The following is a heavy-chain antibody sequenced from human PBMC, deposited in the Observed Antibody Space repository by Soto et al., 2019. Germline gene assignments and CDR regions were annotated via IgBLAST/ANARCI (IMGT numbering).Heavy chain of an antibody. CDR3: ARGRLRVTGTYDS. CDR2: IFYSGTT. J-gene: IGHJ4*02. D-gene: IGHD1-1*01. V-gene: IGHV4-31*03. Sequence: QVQLQQSGPGLVKPSQTLSLTCTVYGDSVNSGRYYWHWIRQLPGKGLEWIGYIFYSGTTYYNPSLMSRVTISFDTSKNDLSLKLTSVTVADTAVYFCARGRLRVTGTYDSWGQGTLVTVSS. CDR1: GDSVNSGRYY.